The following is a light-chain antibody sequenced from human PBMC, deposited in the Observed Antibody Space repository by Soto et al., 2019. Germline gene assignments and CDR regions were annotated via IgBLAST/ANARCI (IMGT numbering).Light chain of an antibody. Sequence: DIQMTQSPSSLSASVGDRVTITCRASQNISEYLNWYQQKLGKAPKLLIYAASSLQSGVPSRFSGSGSGTDFTLSISSLQPEDFATYYCHQTYGKHRTFGQGTKVEIK. CDR1: QNISEY. CDR2: AAS. J-gene: IGKJ1*01. V-gene: IGKV1-39*01. CDR3: HQTYGKHRT.